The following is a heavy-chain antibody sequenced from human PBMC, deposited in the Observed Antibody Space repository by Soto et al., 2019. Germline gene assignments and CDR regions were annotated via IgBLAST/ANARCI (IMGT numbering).Heavy chain of an antibody. D-gene: IGHD2-2*01. Sequence: GSLRLSCAASGFTFSSYGMHWVRQAPGKGLEWVAVISYDGSNKYYADSVKGRFTISRDNSKNTLYLQMNSLRAEDTAVYYCAKDYVGYCSSTSCEPDFDYWGQGTLVTVSS. CDR3: AKDYVGYCSSTSCEPDFDY. V-gene: IGHV3-30*18. CDR1: GFTFSSYG. J-gene: IGHJ4*02. CDR2: ISYDGSNK.